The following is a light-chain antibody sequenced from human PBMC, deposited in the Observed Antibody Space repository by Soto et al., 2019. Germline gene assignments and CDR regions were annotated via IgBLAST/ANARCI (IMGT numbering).Light chain of an antibody. Sequence: EIVLTQSPGTLSLSPGERATLSCRASQSVSSSYLAWYQQKPGQAPRLLIYDASTRATGIPDRFRGSGSGTDFTLTINRLEPEDFAVYYCQQYGTSVYTFGQGTNLEI. V-gene: IGKV3-20*01. J-gene: IGKJ2*01. CDR2: DAS. CDR3: QQYGTSVYT. CDR1: QSVSSSY.